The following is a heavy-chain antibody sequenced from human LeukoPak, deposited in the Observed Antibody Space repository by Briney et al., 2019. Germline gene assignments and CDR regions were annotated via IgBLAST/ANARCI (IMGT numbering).Heavy chain of an antibody. CDR2: INPNSGGT. Sequence: GASVKVSCKASGYTFTGYYMHWVRQAPGQGLEWMGWINPNSGGTNYAQKFQGRVTMTRDTSISTAYMELSRLRSDDTAVYYCARDQFPILRYFDWLYYYYYMDVWGKGTTVTVSS. CDR3: ARDQFPILRYFDWLYYYYYMDV. J-gene: IGHJ6*03. CDR1: GYTFTGYY. D-gene: IGHD3-9*01. V-gene: IGHV1-2*02.